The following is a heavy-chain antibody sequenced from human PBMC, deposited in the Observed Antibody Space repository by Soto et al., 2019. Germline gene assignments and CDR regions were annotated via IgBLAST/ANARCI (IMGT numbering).Heavy chain of an antibody. CDR1: GFSFSSFW. J-gene: IGHJ4*02. D-gene: IGHD5-12*01. CDR2: IKQDGSEK. Sequence: PGGSLRLSCAASGFSFSSFWMIWVRQAPEKGLEWVAIIKQDGSEKHYVDSVKGRFTVSRDNAEKSLYLQMDSLRPDGTAGYYCVRGYSDYTDYFDYWGQGALVTVPS. CDR3: VRGYSDYTDYFDY. V-gene: IGHV3-7*03.